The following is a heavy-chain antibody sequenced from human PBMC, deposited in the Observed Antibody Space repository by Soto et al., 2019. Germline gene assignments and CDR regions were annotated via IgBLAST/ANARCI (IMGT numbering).Heavy chain of an antibody. Sequence: SETLSHTCAVSGGSVTNNNYWGWVRQPPGKGLEWIGVIYHSGCTNYNPSLNSRVTISVDKSKNQFSLKLSSVTAADTAVYFCARDGSGWYGDYFDYWGQGTLVTVSS. CDR2: IYHSGCT. CDR3: ARDGSGWYGDYFDY. V-gene: IGHV4-4*02. D-gene: IGHD6-19*01. CDR1: GGSVTNNNY. J-gene: IGHJ4*02.